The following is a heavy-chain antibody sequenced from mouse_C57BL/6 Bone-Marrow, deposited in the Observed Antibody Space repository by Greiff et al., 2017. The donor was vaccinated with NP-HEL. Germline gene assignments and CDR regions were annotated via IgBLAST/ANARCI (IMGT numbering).Heavy chain of an antibody. J-gene: IGHJ1*03. CDR3: ARKATTVVDWYFDV. V-gene: IGHV2-2*01. D-gene: IGHD1-1*01. CDR2: IWSGGST. Sequence: VQGVESGPGLVQPSQSLSITCTVSGFSLTSYGVHWVRQSPGKGLEWLGVIWSGGSTDYNAAFISRLSISKDNSKSQVFFKMNSLQADDTAIYYCARKATTVVDWYFDVWGTGTTVTVSS. CDR1: GFSLTSYG.